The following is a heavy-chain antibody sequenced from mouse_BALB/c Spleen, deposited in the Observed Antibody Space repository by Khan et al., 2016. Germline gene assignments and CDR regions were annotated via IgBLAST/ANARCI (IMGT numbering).Heavy chain of an antibody. CDR2: ILSGSDTN. Sequence: QVQLQQSGAELMKPGASVKISCKATGYTFSNYWIEWVKQRPGHGLEWIGEILSGSDTNNYNEKFKGKATFTADTSSNTAYMQLSSLTSEDSAVYYCARAPYYGNYDYVMDYWGQGTSVTVSS. D-gene: IGHD2-10*01. J-gene: IGHJ4*01. CDR3: ARAPYYGNYDYVMDY. CDR1: GYTFSNYW. V-gene: IGHV1-9*01.